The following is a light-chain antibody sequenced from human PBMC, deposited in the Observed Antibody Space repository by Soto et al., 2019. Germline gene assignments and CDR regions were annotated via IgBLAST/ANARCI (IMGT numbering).Light chain of an antibody. V-gene: IGLV1-40*01. CDR1: SSNIGAGYD. J-gene: IGLJ2*01. CDR3: QSYDSSSFEV. CDR2: GNS. Sequence: QLVLTQPPSVSGAPGQRVTISCTGSSSNIGAGYDVHWYQQLPGTAPKLLIYGNSNRPSGVPDRFSGSKSGTSASLAITGLQAEDEADYYCQSYDSSSFEVFGGGTKVTVL.